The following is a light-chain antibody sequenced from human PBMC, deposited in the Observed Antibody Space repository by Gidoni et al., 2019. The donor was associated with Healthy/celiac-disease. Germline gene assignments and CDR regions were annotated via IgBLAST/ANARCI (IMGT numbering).Light chain of an antibody. CDR3: QQRSNWLX. V-gene: IGKV3-11*01. CDR1: QSVSSY. J-gene: IGKJ4*01. Sequence: EIVLTQSPATLSLSPGERATLSCRASQSVSSYLAWYQQKPGQAPRLLIYDASNGATGIPARFSGSGSGTDFTLTISSLEPEDFAVYYCQQRSNWLXXXGGTKVEIK. CDR2: DAS.